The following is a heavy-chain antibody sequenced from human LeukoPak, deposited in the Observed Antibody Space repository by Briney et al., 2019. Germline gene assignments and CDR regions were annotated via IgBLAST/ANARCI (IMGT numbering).Heavy chain of an antibody. D-gene: IGHD5-12*01. J-gene: IGHJ4*02. CDR3: ALKRGISGYDFFDY. V-gene: IGHV5-51*01. CDR1: GYSFTSYC. Sequence: GKSLKISCMGSGYSFTSYCIGWVRQLPGKGLEWMGIIYPGDSDTSYTPSFQGQVTISADKSISTAYLQWSSLKAADTAMYYCALKRGISGYDFFDYWGQGTLVTVSS. CDR2: IYPGDSDT.